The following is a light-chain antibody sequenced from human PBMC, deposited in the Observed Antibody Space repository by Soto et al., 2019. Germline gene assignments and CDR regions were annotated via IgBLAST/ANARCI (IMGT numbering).Light chain of an antibody. CDR1: XNMFYSSDNKNY. CDR3: QQYYSSPPT. CDR2: WAS. Sequence: DIVLTQSQDSLAVCLGERATINCKSSXNMFYSSDNKNYLSWYQQRPGQPPKLLFYWASTRESGVPDRFSGSGSGTHFTLTITSLQAEDVAVYYCQQYYSSPPTFGQGTKVDI. J-gene: IGKJ1*01. V-gene: IGKV4-1*01.